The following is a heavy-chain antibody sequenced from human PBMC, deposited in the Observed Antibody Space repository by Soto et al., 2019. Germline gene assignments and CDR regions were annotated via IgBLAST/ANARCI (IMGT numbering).Heavy chain of an antibody. D-gene: IGHD5-18*01. V-gene: IGHV4-59*08. J-gene: IGHJ4*02. CDR2: IYYSGTT. CDR1: VASLSDYY. CDR3: AKYTTLYSYGPTYIHDY. Sequence: SETLSLTCTFSVASLSDYYWSWIRQPPGQGLEWIGYIYYSGTTNYNPSLRSRVTMSQDTSRNQFSLKLSSVTAADTAVYYCAKYTTLYSYGPTYIHDYWGQGTLVTVS.